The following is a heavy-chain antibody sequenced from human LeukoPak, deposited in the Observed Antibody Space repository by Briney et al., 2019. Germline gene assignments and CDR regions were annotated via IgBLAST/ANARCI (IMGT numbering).Heavy chain of an antibody. J-gene: IGHJ5*02. CDR2: IYTSGST. V-gene: IGHV4-61*02. CDR3: ARDRYTIFGVGANWFDP. D-gene: IGHD3-3*01. Sequence: SETLSLTCTVSGGSISSGSYYWSWIRQPAGKGLEWIGRIYTSGSTNYNPSLKSRVTISVDTPKNQFSLKLSSVTAADTAVYYCARDRYTIFGVGANWFDPWGQGTLVTVSS. CDR1: GGSISSGSYY.